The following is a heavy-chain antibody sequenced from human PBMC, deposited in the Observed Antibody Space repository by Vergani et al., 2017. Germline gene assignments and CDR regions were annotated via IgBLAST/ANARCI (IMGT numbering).Heavy chain of an antibody. D-gene: IGHD3-9*01. CDR1: GYSISSGYY. CDR2: IYHSGST. J-gene: IGHJ4*02. Sequence: QVQLQESGPGLVKPSETLSLTCTVSGYSISSGYYWCWIRQPPGKGLEWIGSIYHSGSTYYNPSLKSRVTISVDTSKNQFSLKLSSVTAAAPAVYYCARSYDILTGHPRSFDYWGQGTLVTVSS. CDR3: ARSYDILTGHPRSFDY. V-gene: IGHV4-38-2*02.